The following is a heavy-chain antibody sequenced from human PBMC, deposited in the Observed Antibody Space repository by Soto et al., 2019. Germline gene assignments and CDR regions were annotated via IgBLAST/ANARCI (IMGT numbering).Heavy chain of an antibody. CDR1: GYRFTNYF. D-gene: IGHD6-19*01. V-gene: IGHV1-2*02. CDR2: ISPYSGAT. Sequence: ASVKVSCKASGYRFTNYFLHWVRRAPGQGLEWMGWISPYSGATNYAKKFEGRVTITSDTSSSTASMDLTRLTPEDTATYYCARIRRRISDGWYYYGMDVWGQGTTVTVSS. CDR3: ARIRRRISDGWYYYGMDV. J-gene: IGHJ6*02.